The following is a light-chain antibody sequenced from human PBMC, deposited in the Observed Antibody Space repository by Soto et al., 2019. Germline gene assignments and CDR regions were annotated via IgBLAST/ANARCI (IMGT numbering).Light chain of an antibody. CDR2: DAS. CDR1: QSISSW. CDR3: QQYNSYSLT. V-gene: IGKV1-5*01. Sequence: DIQMTQSPSTLPASVGDRVTITCRASQSISSWLAWYQQKPGKAPKLLIYDASSLDSGVPSRFSGSGSGTEFTLAISSLQPDDFATYYCQQYNSYSLTFGQGTKVEIK. J-gene: IGKJ1*01.